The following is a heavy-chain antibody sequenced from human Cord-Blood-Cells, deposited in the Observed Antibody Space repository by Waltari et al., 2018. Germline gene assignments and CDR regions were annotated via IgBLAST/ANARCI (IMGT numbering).Heavy chain of an antibody. CDR1: GGSISSSSYY. CDR3: ASYGSELRYFD. D-gene: IGHD3-9*01. V-gene: IGHV4-39*01. J-gene: IGHJ4*02. Sequence: QLQLQESGPGLVKPSETLSLTCTVSGGSISSSSYYWGWIRQPPGKGLEWIGSIYYSGSTYYNPSLKSRVTISVDTSKNQFSLKLSSVTAADTAVYYCASYGSELRYFDWDQGTLVTVSS. CDR2: IYYSGST.